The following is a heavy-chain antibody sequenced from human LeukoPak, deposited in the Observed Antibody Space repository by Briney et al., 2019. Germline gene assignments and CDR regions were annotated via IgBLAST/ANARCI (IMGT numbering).Heavy chain of an antibody. J-gene: IGHJ4*02. D-gene: IGHD3-10*01. V-gene: IGHV1-18*01. CDR2: ISAYNGIP. Sequence: VKVSCKASGYTFTSYHIAWVRQAPGRGLEWMGWISAYNGIPKYAENLQGRITMTIDTSTSTAYMELRSLRSDDTAVYYCARDHSGFHFDYWGQGTLVTVSS. CDR3: ARDHSGFHFDY. CDR1: GYTFTSYH.